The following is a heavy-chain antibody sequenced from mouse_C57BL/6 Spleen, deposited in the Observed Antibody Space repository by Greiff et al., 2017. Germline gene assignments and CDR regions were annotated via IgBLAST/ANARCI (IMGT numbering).Heavy chain of an antibody. Sequence: QVQLQQPGAELVKPGASVKLSCKASGYTFTSYWMHWVKQRPGQGLEWIGMIHPNSGSTNYNEKFKSKATLTVDNSSSTAYMQLSSLTSEDSAVYYCVKEGPSHRRDYWGQGTTLTVSS. J-gene: IGHJ2*01. CDR2: IHPNSGST. CDR1: GYTFTSYW. V-gene: IGHV1-64*01. CDR3: VKEGPSHRRDY.